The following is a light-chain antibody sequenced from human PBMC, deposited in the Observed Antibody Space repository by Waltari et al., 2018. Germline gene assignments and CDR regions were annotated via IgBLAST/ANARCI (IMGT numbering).Light chain of an antibody. CDR3: QQHYATPRT. V-gene: IGKV4-1*01. CDR1: LSLLYNFNNKSF. J-gene: IGKJ1*01. CDR2: WAS. Sequence: DIVMTQSPDSLAVPLGERATINCKSSLSLLYNFNNKSFLAWYQQKPGQPPKMLIYWASSRESGVPARFSGGGSGTDFTLTISSLQAEDVALYYCQQHYATPRTFGQGTKVEI.